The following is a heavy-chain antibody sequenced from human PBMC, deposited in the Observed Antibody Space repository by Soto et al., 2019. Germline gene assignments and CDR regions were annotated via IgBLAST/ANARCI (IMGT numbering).Heavy chain of an antibody. CDR1: GFTFSSYS. CDR2: ISSSSSYI. D-gene: IGHD6-6*01. CDR3: ARARPDYSSSSNFDY. J-gene: IGHJ4*02. Sequence: GGSLRLSCAASGFTFSSYSMNWVRQAPGKGLEWVSSISSSSSYIYYADSVKGRFTISRDNAKNSLYLQMNSLRAEDTAVYYCARARPDYSSSSNFDYWGQGTLVTVSS. V-gene: IGHV3-21*01.